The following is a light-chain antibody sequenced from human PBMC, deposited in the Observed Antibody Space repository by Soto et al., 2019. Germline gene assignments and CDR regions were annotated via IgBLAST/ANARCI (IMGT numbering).Light chain of an antibody. V-gene: IGLV1-40*01. CDR3: QSYDRSLSGSV. Sequence: QSVLTQPPSVSGAPGQRVTISCTGGSSNIGAGYDVQWYQQFPGIAPTLLIYDTTTRPSGVPDRFSGSKSGTSASLAITGLQAEDEADYYGQSYDRSLSGSVFGGGTKLTVL. J-gene: IGLJ3*02. CDR2: DTT. CDR1: SSNIGAGYD.